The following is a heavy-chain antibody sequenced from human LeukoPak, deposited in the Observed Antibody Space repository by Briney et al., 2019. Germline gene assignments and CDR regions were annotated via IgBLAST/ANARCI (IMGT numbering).Heavy chain of an antibody. CDR3: AKDPGVITFGGVSWFDP. CDR2: ISGSGGST. D-gene: IGHD3-16*01. J-gene: IGHJ5*02. CDR1: GFTFSSYA. Sequence: GGSLRLSCAASGFTFSSYAMSWVRQAPGKGLEWVSAISGSGGSTYYADSVKGRFTISRDNSKNTLYLQMNSLRAEDTAVYYCAKDPGVITFGGVSWFDPWGQGTLVTVSS. V-gene: IGHV3-23*01.